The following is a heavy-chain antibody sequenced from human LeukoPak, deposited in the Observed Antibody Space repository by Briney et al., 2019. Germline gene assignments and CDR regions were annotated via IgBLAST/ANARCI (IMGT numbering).Heavy chain of an antibody. CDR2: IYDSGST. D-gene: IGHD2-2*01. CDR3: ARVVPWFDP. J-gene: IGHJ5*02. Sequence: PSETLSLTCTVSGGSISSYYWSWIRQPPGKGLEWIGYIYDSGSTNYNPSLKSRVTISVDTSKNQFSLKLSSVTAADTAVYYCARVVPWFDPWGQGTLVTVSS. V-gene: IGHV4-59*01. CDR1: GGSISSYY.